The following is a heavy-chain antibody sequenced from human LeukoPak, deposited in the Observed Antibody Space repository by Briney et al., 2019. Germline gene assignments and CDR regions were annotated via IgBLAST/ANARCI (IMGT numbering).Heavy chain of an antibody. CDR1: GGTFSSYA. J-gene: IGHJ4*02. D-gene: IGHD2-15*01. CDR3: ARLKYCSGGSCYDDY. V-gene: IGHV1-69*04. CDR2: IIPILGIA. Sequence: SVKVSCKASGGTFSSYAISWVRQAPGQGLEWMGRIIPILGIANYAQKFQGRVTITADKSTSTAYMELSSLRSEDTAVYYCARLKYCSGGSCYDDYWGQGTLVTVSS.